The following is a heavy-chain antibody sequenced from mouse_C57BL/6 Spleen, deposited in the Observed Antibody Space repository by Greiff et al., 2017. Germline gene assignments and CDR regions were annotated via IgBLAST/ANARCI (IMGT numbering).Heavy chain of an antibody. J-gene: IGHJ2*01. V-gene: IGHV1-26*01. CDR2: INPNNGGT. Sequence: VQLQQSGPELVKPGASVKISCKASGYTFTDYYMNWVKQSHGKSLEWIGDINPNNGGTSYNQKFKGKATLTVDKSSSTAYMELRSLTSEDSAIYYCTRLLRYFDYWGQGTTLTVSS. D-gene: IGHD1-1*01. CDR1: GYTFTDYY. CDR3: TRLLRYFDY.